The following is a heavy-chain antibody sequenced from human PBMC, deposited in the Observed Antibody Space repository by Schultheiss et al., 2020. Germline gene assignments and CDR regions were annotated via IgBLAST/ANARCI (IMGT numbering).Heavy chain of an antibody. Sequence: SETLSLTCTVSGGSISSGSYYWSWIRQPAGKGLEWIGRIYTSGSTNYNPSLKSRVTISVDTSKNQFSLKLSSVTAADTAVYYCARGGDREPFDYWGQGTLVTVSS. D-gene: IGHD5-24*01. CDR3: ARGGDREPFDY. CDR2: IYTSGST. J-gene: IGHJ4*02. V-gene: IGHV4-61*02. CDR1: GGSISSGSYY.